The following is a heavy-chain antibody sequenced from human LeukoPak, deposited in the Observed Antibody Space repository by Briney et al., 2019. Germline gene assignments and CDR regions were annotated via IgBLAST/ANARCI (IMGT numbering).Heavy chain of an antibody. CDR2: ISAYTGNT. Sequence: ASVKVSCKASGYTFTTYGVSWVRQAPGQGLEWMGWISAYTGNTNYAQKLQGRVTMTTDASTSTAYMGLRSLRSDDTAVYYCARGQSGSYLSPSDYWGQGTLVTVSS. V-gene: IGHV1-18*01. J-gene: IGHJ4*02. D-gene: IGHD1-26*01. CDR1: GYTFTTYG. CDR3: ARGQSGSYLSPSDY.